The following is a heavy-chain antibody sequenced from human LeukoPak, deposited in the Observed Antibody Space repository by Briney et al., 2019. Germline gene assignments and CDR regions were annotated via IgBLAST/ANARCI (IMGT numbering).Heavy chain of an antibody. D-gene: IGHD4-23*01. CDR2: IYSGGST. CDR3: ARESTVVTDGAFDI. Sequence: GGSLRLSCAASGFTVSSNYMNWVRQAPGKGLEWVSVIYSGGSTYYADSVKGRFTISRHNSKNTLYLQMNSLRAEDTAVYYWARESTVVTDGAFDIWGQGTMVTVSS. V-gene: IGHV3-53*04. CDR1: GFTVSSNY. J-gene: IGHJ3*02.